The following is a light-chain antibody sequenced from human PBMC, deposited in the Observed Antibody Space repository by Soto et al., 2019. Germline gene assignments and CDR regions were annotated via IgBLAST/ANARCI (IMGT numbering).Light chain of an antibody. CDR1: QGISNY. V-gene: IGKV1-27*01. Sequence: DIQMTQSPSSLSASVGDRVTITCRASQGISNYLAWYQQKPGKVPKLLIYAASTLQSGVPSRFSGSGSGTAFTRTISSLQPEDVATYYCQKYNSAPLEFGQGTKVEIK. J-gene: IGKJ1*01. CDR3: QKYNSAPLE. CDR2: AAS.